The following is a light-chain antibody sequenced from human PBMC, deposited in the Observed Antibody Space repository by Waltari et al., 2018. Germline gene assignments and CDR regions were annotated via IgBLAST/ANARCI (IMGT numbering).Light chain of an antibody. CDR3: QQAYRFPLT. CDR2: AAS. Sequence: DIQVTQSPSSVSASVGDRVTITCRASQDITNYLAWYQQRPGKAPKLLIYAASSLHPGVPSRFSGSGSGTDFSLTISSLQPEDFATYYCQQAYRFPLTFGPRTKVDVK. V-gene: IGKV1-12*01. CDR1: QDITNY. J-gene: IGKJ3*01.